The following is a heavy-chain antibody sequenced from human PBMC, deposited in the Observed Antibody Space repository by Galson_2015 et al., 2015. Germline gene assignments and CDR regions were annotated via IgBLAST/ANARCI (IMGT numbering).Heavy chain of an antibody. D-gene: IGHD5-12*01. Sequence: NPSGSSTSYAQKFQGRVTMTRDTSTSTVYMELSSLRSEDTAVYYCARTGGYGGWNFDYWGQGTLVTVSS. V-gene: IGHV1-46*01. CDR3: ARTGGYGGWNFDY. CDR2: NPSGSST. J-gene: IGHJ4*02.